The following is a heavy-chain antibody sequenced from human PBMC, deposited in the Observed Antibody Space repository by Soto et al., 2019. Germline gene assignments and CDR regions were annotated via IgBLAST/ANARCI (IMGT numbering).Heavy chain of an antibody. Sequence: GGSLRLSCAASGFTFSSYAMSWVRQAPGKGLEWVSAISGSGGSTYYADSVKGRFTISRDNSKNTLYLQMNSLRAEDTAVYYCAKHSSSAGDDYYYYYYMDVWGKGTTVAVSS. J-gene: IGHJ6*03. CDR2: ISGSGGST. D-gene: IGHD6-6*01. V-gene: IGHV3-23*01. CDR3: AKHSSSAGDDYYYYYYMDV. CDR1: GFTFSSYA.